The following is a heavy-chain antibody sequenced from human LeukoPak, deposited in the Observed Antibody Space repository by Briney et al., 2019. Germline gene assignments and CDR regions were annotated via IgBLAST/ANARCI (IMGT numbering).Heavy chain of an antibody. CDR2: ISSSSSTI. J-gene: IGHJ3*02. CDR3: ARAQINYYYGLDAFDI. Sequence: GGSLRLSCAASGFTFSSYSMNWVRQAPGKGLEWVSYISSSSSTIYYADSVKGRFTISRDNAKNSLYLQMNSLRAEDTAVYYCARAQINYYYGLDAFDIWGQGTMVTVSS. CDR1: GFTFSSYS. V-gene: IGHV3-48*04. D-gene: IGHD3-10*01.